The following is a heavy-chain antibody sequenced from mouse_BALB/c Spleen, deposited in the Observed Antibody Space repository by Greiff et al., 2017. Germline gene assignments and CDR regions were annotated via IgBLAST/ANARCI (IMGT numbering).Heavy chain of an antibody. CDR2: IYPYNGGT. V-gene: IGHV1S29*02. CDR1: GYTFTDYN. CDR3: ARGPYRYLYAMDY. D-gene: IGHD2-14*01. J-gene: IGHJ4*01. Sequence: EVQLQQSGPELVKPGASVKISCKASGYTFTDYNMHWVKQSHGKSLEWIGYIYPYNGGTGYNQKFKSKATLTVDNSSSTAYMELRSLTSEDSAVYYCARGPYRYLYAMDYWGQGTSVTVSS.